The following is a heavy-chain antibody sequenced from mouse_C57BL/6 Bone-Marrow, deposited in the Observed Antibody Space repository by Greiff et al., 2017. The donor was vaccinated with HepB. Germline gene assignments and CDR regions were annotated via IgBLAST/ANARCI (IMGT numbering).Heavy chain of an antibody. CDR2: ISSGSSTI. D-gene: IGHD3-3*01. J-gene: IGHJ4*01. V-gene: IGHV5-17*01. CDR1: GFTFSDYG. CDR3: ARRLGYAMDY. Sequence: EVKLVGSGGGLVKPGGSLKLSCAASGFTFSDYGMHWVRQAPEKGLEWVAYISSGSSTIYYADTVKGRFTISRDNAKNTLFLQMTSLRSEDTAMYYCARRLGYAMDYWGQGTSVTVSS.